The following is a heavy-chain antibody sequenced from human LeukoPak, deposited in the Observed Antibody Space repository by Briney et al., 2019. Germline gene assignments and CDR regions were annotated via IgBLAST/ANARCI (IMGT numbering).Heavy chain of an antibody. CDR3: AREGITMIKAPVAFDI. J-gene: IGHJ3*02. Sequence: KPSETLSLTCTVSGYSISSGYYWGWIRQPPGKGLEWIGSIHHSGSTYYNPSLKSRVTISVDTSKNQFSLKLSSVTAADTAVYYCAREGITMIKAPVAFDIWGQGTMVTVSS. V-gene: IGHV4-38-2*02. D-gene: IGHD3-22*01. CDR2: IHHSGST. CDR1: GYSISSGYY.